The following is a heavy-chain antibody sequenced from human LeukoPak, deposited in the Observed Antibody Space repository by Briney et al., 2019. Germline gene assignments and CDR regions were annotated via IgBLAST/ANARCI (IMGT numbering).Heavy chain of an antibody. V-gene: IGHV4-4*07. D-gene: IGHD2-15*01. Sequence: SETLSLTCTVSGGSISSFYWSWIRRPAGKGLEWIGRIYTSGHTNYNPSLKSRVTMSVDTSKNQFSLSLNSVTAADTAVYYCARDPASSGGSCSDAFDIWGQGTKVTVSS. CDR1: GGSISSFY. CDR3: ARDPASSGGSCSDAFDI. CDR2: IYTSGHT. J-gene: IGHJ3*02.